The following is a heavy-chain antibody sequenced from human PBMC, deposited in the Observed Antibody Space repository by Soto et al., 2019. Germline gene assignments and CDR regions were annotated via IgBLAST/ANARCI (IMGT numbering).Heavy chain of an antibody. V-gene: IGHV1-18*01. CDR3: XXXWYPRFDP. J-gene: IGHJ5*02. CDR2: ISPSTHET. D-gene: IGHD6-13*01. Sequence: QVPLVQSGPEVRKPGASMKVSCKASGYSFSSYGITWVRQAPGQGLEWMGWISPSTHETNYAQKFQGRVTVTTDTXXXXXXXXXXXXXXXXXXXXXXXXXWYPRFDPWGPGTLVTVSS. CDR1: GYSFSSYG.